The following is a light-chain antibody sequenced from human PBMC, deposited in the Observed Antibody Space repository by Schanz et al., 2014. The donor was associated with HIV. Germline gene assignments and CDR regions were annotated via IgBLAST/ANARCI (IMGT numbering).Light chain of an antibody. V-gene: IGKV1-9*01. CDR1: QGISS. CDR3: QQSYSTYT. J-gene: IGKJ2*01. Sequence: IQLTQSPSSLSASVGDRVTITCRASQGISSLAWYQQKPAKAPKVLIYAASTLQSGVPSRFSGSGSGTDFTLTISSLQPEDFATYYCQQSYSTYTFGQGTKVEIK. CDR2: AAS.